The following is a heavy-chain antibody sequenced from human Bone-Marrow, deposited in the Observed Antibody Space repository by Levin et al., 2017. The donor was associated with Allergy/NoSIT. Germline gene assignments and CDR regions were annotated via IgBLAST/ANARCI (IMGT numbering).Heavy chain of an antibody. V-gene: IGHV4-39*07. Sequence: PGGSLRLSCTVSGGSIPRSSDYWGWIRQSPERGLEWIGNIYTSGSTYYNPSLKSRVTISIDTSKNQFSLKLSSVTAADTAVYYCTRDGRYIYGSQSYYNLADYWGQGTLVTVSS. CDR2: IYTSGST. CDR3: TRDGRYIYGSQSYYNLADY. J-gene: IGHJ4*02. D-gene: IGHD3-10*01. CDR1: GGSIPRSSDY.